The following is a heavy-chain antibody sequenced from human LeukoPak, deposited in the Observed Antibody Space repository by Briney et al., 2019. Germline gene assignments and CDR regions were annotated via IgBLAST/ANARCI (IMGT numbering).Heavy chain of an antibody. J-gene: IGHJ4*02. Sequence: ASVKVSCKVSGYTLTELSMHWVRQAPGKGLEWMGGFDPEDGETIYAQKFQGRVTMTEDTSTDTAYMELSSLRSEDTAVYCCATGVYDYVWGSYRSFDYWGQGTLVTVSS. CDR3: ATGVYDYVWGSYRSFDY. V-gene: IGHV1-24*01. D-gene: IGHD3-16*02. CDR1: GYTLTELS. CDR2: FDPEDGET.